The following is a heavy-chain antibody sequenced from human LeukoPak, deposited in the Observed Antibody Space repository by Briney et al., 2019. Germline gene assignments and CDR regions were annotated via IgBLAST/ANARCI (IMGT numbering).Heavy chain of an antibody. V-gene: IGHV4-30-4*01. CDR3: ARPYYYDSRIDP. Sequence: SETLSLTCTVSGGSISSGDYYWSWIRQPPGKGLEWIAYMYYSGSTYYNPSLKSRVTMLADTSKNQLSLKLSSVTAADTAVHYCARPYYYDSRIDPWGQGILVTVSS. D-gene: IGHD3-22*01. CDR1: GGSISSGDYY. CDR2: MYYSGST. J-gene: IGHJ5*02.